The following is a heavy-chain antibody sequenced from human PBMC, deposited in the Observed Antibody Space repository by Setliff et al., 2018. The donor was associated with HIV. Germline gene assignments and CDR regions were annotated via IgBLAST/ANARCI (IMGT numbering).Heavy chain of an antibody. D-gene: IGHD3-3*01. CDR1: GFTVSSHY. CDR3: ARLRLYNTALDY. J-gene: IGHJ4*02. V-gene: IGHV3-66*02. CDR2: IYSDGST. Sequence: GGSLRLSCAASGFTVSSHYMSWVRQAPGKGLEWVSTIYSDGSTYHADSVNGRFTLSRDISENALYLQIDSLRPEDTAVYYCARLRLYNTALDYWGQGTLVTVSS.